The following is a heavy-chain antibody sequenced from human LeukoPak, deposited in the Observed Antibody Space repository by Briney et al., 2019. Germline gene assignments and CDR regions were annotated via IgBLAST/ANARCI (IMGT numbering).Heavy chain of an antibody. CDR1: GFTFSSHD. V-gene: IGHV3-48*01. CDR3: ARRFDD. J-gene: IGHJ4*02. CDR2: ISRRSNSK. Sequence: GGSLRLSCVASGFTFSSHDMNWVRQAPGKGLEWVSYISRRSNSKYYADSVKGRFTSSRDNAKNSLYLQMNSLRAGDTAVYYCARRFDDWGQGTLDTVSS.